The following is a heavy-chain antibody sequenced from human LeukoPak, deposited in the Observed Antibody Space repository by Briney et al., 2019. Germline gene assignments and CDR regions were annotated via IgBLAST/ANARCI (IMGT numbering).Heavy chain of an antibody. D-gene: IGHD4-17*01. V-gene: IGHV3-66*01. CDR2: IHSGGST. Sequence: GGSLRLSCAASGFTFSGYWMSWVRQAPGKGLEWVSVIHSGGSTYYANSVKDRFTFSRDSSKNTVYLQMNRLRAEDTAVYYCVGATGFGYWGQGTLVTVSS. CDR1: GFTFSGYW. J-gene: IGHJ4*02. CDR3: VGATGFGY.